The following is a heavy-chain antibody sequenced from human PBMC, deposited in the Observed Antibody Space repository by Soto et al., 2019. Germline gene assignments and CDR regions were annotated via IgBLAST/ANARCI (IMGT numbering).Heavy chain of an antibody. CDR2: ISGSGGST. J-gene: IGHJ3*02. Sequence: PGGSLRLSCAASGFTFSSYAMSWVRQAPGKGLEWVSAISGSGGSTYYADSVKGRFTISRDNSKNTLYLQMNSLRAEDTAVYYYAKVGPGVVIWPDAFDIWGQGTMVTVSS. CDR3: AKVGPGVVIWPDAFDI. V-gene: IGHV3-23*01. CDR1: GFTFSSYA. D-gene: IGHD3-3*01.